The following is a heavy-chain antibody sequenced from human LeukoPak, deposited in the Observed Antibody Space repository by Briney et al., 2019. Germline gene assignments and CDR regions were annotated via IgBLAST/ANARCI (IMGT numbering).Heavy chain of an antibody. J-gene: IGHJ4*02. CDR1: GFTVSSNY. CDR2: IYSGGST. D-gene: IGHD6-13*01. Sequence: GGSLRLSCAASGFTVSSNYMSWVRQAPGKGLEWVSVIYSGGSTYYADSVKGRFTISRDTSKNTLYLQINSLRAEDTAVYYCAKDSSSWYLGPFDYWGQGTLVTVSS. CDR3: AKDSSSWYLGPFDY. V-gene: IGHV3-53*01.